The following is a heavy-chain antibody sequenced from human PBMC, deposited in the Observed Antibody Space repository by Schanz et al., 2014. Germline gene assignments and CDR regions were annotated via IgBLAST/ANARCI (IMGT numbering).Heavy chain of an antibody. V-gene: IGHV3-11*01. CDR1: GFMFSSFW. D-gene: IGHD3-22*01. J-gene: IGHJ4*02. Sequence: VQLVESGGDLVQPGGSLRLSCAASGFMFSSFWMGWIRQAPGKGLEWISYVSSYDTTVSYADSVKGRFTISRDNAKNSVYLQMNSLRVEDTAVYYCARDKGGYYPFDYWGQGSLVTVSS. CDR3: ARDKGGYYPFDY. CDR2: VSSYDTTV.